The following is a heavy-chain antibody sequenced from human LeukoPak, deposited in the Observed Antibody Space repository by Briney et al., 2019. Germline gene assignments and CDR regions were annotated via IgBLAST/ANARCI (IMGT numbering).Heavy chain of an antibody. V-gene: IGHV4-38-2*02. CDR1: GYSISSGYY. CDR2: IYHSGST. J-gene: IGHJ4*02. Sequence: PSETLSLTCTVSGYSISSGYYWAWIRQPPGKGLEWIGSIYHSGSTYYNPSLKSRVTISVDTSKNQFSLKLSSVTAADTAVYYCARESRNDFDYWGQGTLVTVSS. CDR3: ARESRNDFDY.